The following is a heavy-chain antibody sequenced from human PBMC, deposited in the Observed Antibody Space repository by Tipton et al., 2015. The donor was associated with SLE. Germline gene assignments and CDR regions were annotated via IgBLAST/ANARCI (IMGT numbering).Heavy chain of an antibody. J-gene: IGHJ4*02. CDR3: ASLSAPSDY. CDR2: TSYDETVK. V-gene: IGHV3-30*04. Sequence: RSLRLSCAASGYPVPTFAMHWVRQAPGKGLEWVAVTSYDETVKYFADSVKGRFTISRDESKNTMYLQMNSLRAEDTAVYYCASLSAPSDYWGQGTLVTVSS. CDR1: GYPVPTFA.